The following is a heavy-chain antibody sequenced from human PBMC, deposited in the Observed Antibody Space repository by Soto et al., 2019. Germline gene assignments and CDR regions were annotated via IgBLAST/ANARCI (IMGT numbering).Heavy chain of an antibody. CDR1: GFTFSSYG. CDR3: ARGPYDFRSDFQTTQSFDY. CDR2: TWYDGSDN. Sequence: QVQLVESGGGVVQPGRSLSLSCAASGFTFSSYGMNWDRQAPGTALDWVAVTWYDGSDNYYADSVNGRFTMSRDNSKNPPYLQINSLGAEATAVYYCARGPYDFRSDFQTTQSFDYWGRGTLVTVSS. J-gene: IGHJ4*02. V-gene: IGHV3-33*01. D-gene: IGHD3-3*01.